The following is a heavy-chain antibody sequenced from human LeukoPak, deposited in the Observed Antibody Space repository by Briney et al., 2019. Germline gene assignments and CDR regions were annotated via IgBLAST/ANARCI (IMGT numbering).Heavy chain of an antibody. CDR3: AKMPQFTVRGVLKHGGFDY. CDR2: ISGSGGST. J-gene: IGHJ4*02. V-gene: IGHV3-23*01. Sequence: PGGSLRLSCAGSGFTFSSYAMSWVRQAPGKGLEWVSAISGSGGSTYYADSVKGRLTISRDNSKNTLYLQMNSLRAEDTAVYYCAKMPQFTVRGVLKHGGFDYWGQGTQVTVSS. CDR1: GFTFSSYA. D-gene: IGHD3-10*01.